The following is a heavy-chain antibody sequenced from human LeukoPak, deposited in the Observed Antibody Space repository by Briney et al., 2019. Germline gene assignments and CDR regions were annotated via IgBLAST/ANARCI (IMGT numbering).Heavy chain of an antibody. CDR2: VYYSGST. J-gene: IGHJ4*02. CDR1: GGSVSGYY. V-gene: IGHV4-59*02. CDR3: ARIHRYCSGGACYVLDN. Sequence: SETLSLTCVVSGGSVSGYYWGWTRQPPGRGLEWIGYVYYSGSTNYNPSFKSRITISVDTSRNQFSLQLSSVTAADTAVYYCARIHRYCSGGACYVLDNWGQGTLVAVSS. D-gene: IGHD2-15*01.